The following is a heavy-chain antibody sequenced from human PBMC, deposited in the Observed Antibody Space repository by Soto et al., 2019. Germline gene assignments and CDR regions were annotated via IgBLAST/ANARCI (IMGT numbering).Heavy chain of an antibody. D-gene: IGHD6-6*01. V-gene: IGHV4-59*01. CDR2: IYHTGSTT. J-gene: IGHJ3*02. CDR1: GGSMRSYY. CDR3: ARAAIIAATIDAFDI. Sequence: PSETLSLTCAVSGGSMRSYYWTWIRQPPGKGLEWIGCIYHTGSTTNYSPSLKSRVTISVDTSKKQFPLNLSSVTAADTAVYYCARAAIIAATIDAFDIWGQGTMVTVSS.